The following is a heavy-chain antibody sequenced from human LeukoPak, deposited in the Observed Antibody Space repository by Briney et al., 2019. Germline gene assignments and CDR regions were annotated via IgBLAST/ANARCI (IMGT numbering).Heavy chain of an antibody. Sequence: SETLSLTCTVSGYSISSGYYWGWIRQPPGKGLEWIGSIYHSGSTYYNPSLKCRVTISVDTSKNQFSLKLSSVTAADTAVYYCARDGFLVATIHGDDAFDIWGQGTMVTVSS. CDR1: GYSISSGYY. D-gene: IGHD5-12*01. CDR2: IYHSGST. J-gene: IGHJ3*02. V-gene: IGHV4-38-2*02. CDR3: ARDGFLVATIHGDDAFDI.